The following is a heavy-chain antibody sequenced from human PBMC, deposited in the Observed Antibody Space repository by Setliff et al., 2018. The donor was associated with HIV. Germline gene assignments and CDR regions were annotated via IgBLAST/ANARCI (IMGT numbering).Heavy chain of an antibody. J-gene: IGHJ4*02. CDR3: ARQNSGYAPGPFDY. D-gene: IGHD5-12*01. CDR1: GGSINSFY. Sequence: SETLSLTCTVSGGSINSFYWNWVRQPAGRGLEWIGRIFASGNTNYNPSLKSRVTMSVDTSKNQFSLKLSSVTAADAAVYYCARQNSGYAPGPFDYWGQGIPVTVSS. CDR2: IFASGNT. V-gene: IGHV4-4*07.